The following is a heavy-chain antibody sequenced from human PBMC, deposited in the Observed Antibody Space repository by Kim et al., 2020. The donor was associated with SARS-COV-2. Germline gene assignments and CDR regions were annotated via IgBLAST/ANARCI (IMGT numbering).Heavy chain of an antibody. J-gene: IGHJ6*02. V-gene: IGHV1-2*02. CDR2: INPNSGGT. Sequence: ASVKVSCKASGYTFTGYYMHWVRQAPGQGLEWTGWINPNSGGTNYAQKFQGRVTMTRDTSISTAYMELSRLRSDDTAVYYCARGGSYYSYYYYGMDVWGQGTTVTVSS. CDR1: GYTFTGYY. CDR3: ARGGSYYSYYYYGMDV. D-gene: IGHD1-26*01.